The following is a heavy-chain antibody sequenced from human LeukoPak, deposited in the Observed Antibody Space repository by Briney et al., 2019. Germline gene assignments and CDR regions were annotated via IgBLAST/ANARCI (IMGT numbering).Heavy chain of an antibody. Sequence: GGSLRLSCAASGFTFSSYSMNWVRQAPGKGLEWVSSISSSSSYIYYADSVKGRLTISRDNAKNTLYLQMNSLRAEDTAVYYCARDLCSGGSCYGYWGQGTLVTVSS. CDR2: ISSSSSYI. D-gene: IGHD2-15*01. J-gene: IGHJ4*02. CDR1: GFTFSSYS. V-gene: IGHV3-21*01. CDR3: ARDLCSGGSCYGY.